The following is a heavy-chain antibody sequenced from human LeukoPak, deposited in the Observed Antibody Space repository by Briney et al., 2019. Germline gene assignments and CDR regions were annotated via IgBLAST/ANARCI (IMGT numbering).Heavy chain of an antibody. D-gene: IGHD1-26*01. J-gene: IGHJ4*02. CDR2: INSDGSST. CDR3: ARARYSGSPDY. V-gene: IGHV3-74*01. CDR1: GFTFNTYT. Sequence: GGSLRLSCAASGFTFNTYTMNWVRQAPGKGLVWVSRINSDGSSTSYADSVKGRFTISRDNAKNTLYLQMNSLRAEDTAVYYCARARYSGSPDYWGQGTLVTVSS.